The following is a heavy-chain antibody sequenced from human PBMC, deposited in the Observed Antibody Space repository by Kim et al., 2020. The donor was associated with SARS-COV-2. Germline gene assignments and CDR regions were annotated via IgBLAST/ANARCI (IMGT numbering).Heavy chain of an antibody. CDR3: ARRNGITIFGFDY. D-gene: IGHD3-3*01. V-gene: IGHV4-39*01. Sequence: SETLSLTCTVSGGSISSSSYYWGWIRQPPGKGLEWIGSIYYSGSTYYNPSLKSRVTISVDTSKNQFSLKLSSVTAADTAVYYCARRNGITIFGFDYWGQGTLVTVSS. CDR2: IYYSGST. CDR1: GGSISSSSYY. J-gene: IGHJ4*02.